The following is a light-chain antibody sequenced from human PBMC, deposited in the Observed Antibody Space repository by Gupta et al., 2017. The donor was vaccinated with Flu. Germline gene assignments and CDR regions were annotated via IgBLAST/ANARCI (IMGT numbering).Light chain of an antibody. CDR2: KNI. Sequence: RVTIACSGSTTNVGSNCFFWYHHGTAAAPKLLIFKNIQRRSGAPARFSASKSATSASVATSGLRAGDEADYYCAAWDDTRSGVLFGGGTKLTVL. CDR3: AAWDDTRSGVL. CDR1: TTNVGSNC. J-gene: IGLJ2*01. V-gene: IGLV1-47*01.